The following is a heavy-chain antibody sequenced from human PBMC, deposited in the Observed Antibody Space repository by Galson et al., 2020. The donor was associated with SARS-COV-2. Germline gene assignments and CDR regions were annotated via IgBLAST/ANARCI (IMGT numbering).Heavy chain of an antibody. CDR3: ARGIKQGGTYAHDY. CDR2: INHAGST. D-gene: IGHD1-26*01. CDR1: GGSFSGFY. J-gene: IGHJ4*02. Sequence: SETLSLTCAVYGGSFSGFYWNWIRQPPGKGLEWIGEINHAGSTTSNPSLKSRVTISVDTSKNQFSLKLSSVTAADTAVYYCARGIKQGGTYAHDYWGQGSLVTVSS. V-gene: IGHV4-34*01.